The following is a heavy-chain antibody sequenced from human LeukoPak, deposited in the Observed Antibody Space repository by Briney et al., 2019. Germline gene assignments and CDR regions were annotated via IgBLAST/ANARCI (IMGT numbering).Heavy chain of an antibody. D-gene: IGHD3-16*01. Sequence: SSQTLSLTCTVSGGSISSGGYYWSWIRQPPGKGLEWIGYIYHSGSTYYNPSLKSRVTISVDRSKNQFSLKLSSVTAADTAVYYCARDNLGGNLSPNIDYWGQGTLVTVSS. CDR1: GGSISSGGYY. J-gene: IGHJ4*02. V-gene: IGHV4-30-2*01. CDR3: ARDNLGGNLSPNIDY. CDR2: IYHSGST.